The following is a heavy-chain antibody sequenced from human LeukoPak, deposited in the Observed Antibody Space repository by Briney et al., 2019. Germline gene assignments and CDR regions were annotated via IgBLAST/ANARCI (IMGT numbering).Heavy chain of an antibody. J-gene: IGHJ6*02. CDR1: GFTLSSSA. CDR3: AKGRGYETPIPMRYAMDV. V-gene: IGHV3-23*01. Sequence: GGSLRLSCAASGFTLSSSAMTWVRQAPGKGLDWVSAISVSGGSTFYADSVKGRFTISRDNSKNTVYLQLTSLRAEDTAVYYCAKGRGYETPIPMRYAMDVWGQGTTVTVSS. CDR2: ISVSGGST. D-gene: IGHD5-18*01.